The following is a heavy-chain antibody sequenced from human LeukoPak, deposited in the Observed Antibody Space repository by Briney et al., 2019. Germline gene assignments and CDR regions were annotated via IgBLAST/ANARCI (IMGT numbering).Heavy chain of an antibody. D-gene: IGHD3-22*01. J-gene: IGHJ4*02. CDR3: ARGRSSGYSSPFDY. CDR2: INHSGST. V-gene: IGHV4-34*01. CDR1: GGSFSGYY. Sequence: SETLSLTCAVYGGSFSGYYWSWIRQPPGKGLEWIGEINHSGSTNYNPSLKSRVTISVDTSKNQFSLKLSSVTAAHTAVYYCARGRSSGYSSPFDYWGQGTLVTVSS.